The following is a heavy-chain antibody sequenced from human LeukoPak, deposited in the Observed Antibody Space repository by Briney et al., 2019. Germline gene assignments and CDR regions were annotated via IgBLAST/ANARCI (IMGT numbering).Heavy chain of an antibody. CDR2: IKSKTDGGTT. J-gene: IGHJ4*02. V-gene: IGHV3-15*01. CDR3: TTTYYYGSGSQPSFDY. CDR1: GCTFSNAW. D-gene: IGHD3-10*01. Sequence: GGSLRLSCAASGCTFSNAWRSWVRQAPGKGLEWVGRIKSKTDGGTTDYAARVKGRFTISREDSKNTLYLQMNSLKTEDTAVYYCTTTYYYGSGSQPSFDYWGQGTLVTVSS.